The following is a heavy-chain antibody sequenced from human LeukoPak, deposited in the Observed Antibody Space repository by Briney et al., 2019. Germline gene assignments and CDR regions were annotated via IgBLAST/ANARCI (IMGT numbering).Heavy chain of an antibody. J-gene: IGHJ4*02. V-gene: IGHV1-18*04. CDR2: SSDYNGHK. CDR1: GYTFTGYG. D-gene: IGHD3-10*01. Sequence: GASVKVSCKASGYTFTGYGISWVRQAPGQGVEWMGWSSDYNGHKNYAQRLQGRVTMTTDTSTNIAYIELRSLIPDDTAVYYCARDRYGTGSYDYWGQGTLVAVSS. CDR3: ARDRYGTGSYDY.